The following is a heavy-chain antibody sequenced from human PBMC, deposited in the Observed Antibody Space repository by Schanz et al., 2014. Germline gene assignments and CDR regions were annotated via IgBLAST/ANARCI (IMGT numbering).Heavy chain of an antibody. Sequence: EVQLVESGGGLVQPGGSLRLSCAASGFTFSSYWMHWVRQVPGKGLVWVSYVSRSTPDIYYADSVKGRFTISRDNAKNSLYLEMNSLRAEDTALYYCARDRRNADLDYWGQGTLVTVSS. J-gene: IGHJ4*02. CDR2: VSRSTPDI. V-gene: IGHV3-48*01. D-gene: IGHD1-1*01. CDR3: ARDRRNADLDY. CDR1: GFTFSSYW.